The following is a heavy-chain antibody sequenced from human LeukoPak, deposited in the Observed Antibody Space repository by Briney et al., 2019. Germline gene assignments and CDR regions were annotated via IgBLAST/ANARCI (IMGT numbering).Heavy chain of an antibody. J-gene: IGHJ4*02. CDR2: ITGSGSNT. V-gene: IGHV3-23*01. D-gene: IGHD2-2*01. CDR1: GFTFRSYA. CDR3: AKRYCDRTSRSNYFDY. Sequence: GGSLRLSCAVSGFTFRSYAMSWVRQAPGKGLGWVSIITGSGSNTYYVDSVKGRFTISRDNSKNTLYLQMNSLRVEDTAMYYCAKRYCDRTSRSNYFDYWGQGTLVTVSS.